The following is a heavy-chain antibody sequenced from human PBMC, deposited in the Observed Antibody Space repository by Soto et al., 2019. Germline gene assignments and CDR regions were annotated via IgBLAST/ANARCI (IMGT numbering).Heavy chain of an antibody. J-gene: IGHJ4*02. Sequence: QVQLVESGGGVVQPGRSLRLSCVASGFTFSSCAMHWVRQVPGKGLEWLAVVTHDGSLYPYADSVKGRFSISRDNSRKTLYLQMTSLRPEDTAAYYCVKDRSDTWSFDYWGQGTLVTVSS. CDR2: VTHDGSLY. CDR1: GFTFSSCA. CDR3: VKDRSDTWSFDY. V-gene: IGHV3-30*18. D-gene: IGHD2-8*02.